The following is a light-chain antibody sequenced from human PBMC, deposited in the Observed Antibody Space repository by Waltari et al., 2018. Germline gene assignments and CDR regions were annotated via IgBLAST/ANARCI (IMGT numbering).Light chain of an antibody. CDR2: GAS. CDR3: QQYNDWPRT. J-gene: IGKJ1*01. V-gene: IGKV3-15*01. Sequence: EIVMTQSPATLSVSPGERATLSCRASQSVSSNLAWYQQKPGQHPRLPIYGASTRATGIAARFSGSGSGTEFTLTISSLQSEDFALYYCQQYNDWPRTFGQGTKVEI. CDR1: QSVSSN.